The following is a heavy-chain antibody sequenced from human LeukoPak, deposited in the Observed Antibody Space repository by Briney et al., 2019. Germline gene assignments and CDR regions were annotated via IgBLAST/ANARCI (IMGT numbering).Heavy chain of an antibody. CDR2: IDPFDSNT. D-gene: IGHD5-12*01. V-gene: IGHV5-10-1*01. J-gene: IGHJ4*02. CDR1: GYSFSSFW. CDR3: ARGLYSGYYMSGY. Sequence: GESLKICCKGSGYSFSSFWINWVRQMPGKGLEWMGRIDPFDSNTNYSPSFEGHVSISADKSMSTAYLQWTSLKASDTAIYYCARGLYSGYYMSGYWGQGTRVTVSS.